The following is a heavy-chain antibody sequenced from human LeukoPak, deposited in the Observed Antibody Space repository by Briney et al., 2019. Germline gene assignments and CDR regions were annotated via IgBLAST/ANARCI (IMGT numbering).Heavy chain of an antibody. Sequence: SETLSLTCAVHVGSFSGYYWSCIRQPPGKGLEWSGEINHSGSTNYNPSLKSRVTISVDTSKNQFSLKLSSVTAADTAVYYCARATEYSSSWYYFDYWGQGTLVTVSS. CDR1: VGSFSGYY. J-gene: IGHJ4*02. D-gene: IGHD6-13*01. CDR2: INHSGST. CDR3: ARATEYSSSWYYFDY. V-gene: IGHV4-34*09.